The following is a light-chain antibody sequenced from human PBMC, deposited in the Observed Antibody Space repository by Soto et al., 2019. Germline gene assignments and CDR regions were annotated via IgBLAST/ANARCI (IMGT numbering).Light chain of an antibody. CDR3: QQADSFPWT. Sequence: IQFAHSPSSLCASVGDILXLXSRASDDITNYVAWYQQKAGNAPKLLIYDASTLYSGVPSRFSGSGSGTDFTLTISGLQPEDFATYYCQQADSFPWTFGQGTKVDIK. V-gene: IGKV1-9*01. J-gene: IGKJ1*01. CDR1: DDITNY. CDR2: DAS.